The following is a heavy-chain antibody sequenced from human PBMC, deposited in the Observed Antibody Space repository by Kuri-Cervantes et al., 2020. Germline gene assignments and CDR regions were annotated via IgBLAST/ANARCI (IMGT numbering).Heavy chain of an antibody. CDR3: ARGLRSEQQLTAYGMDV. D-gene: IGHD6-13*01. J-gene: IGHJ6*02. V-gene: IGHV1-24*01. CDR2: FDPEDGET. CDR1: GYTLTELS. Sequence: ASVKVSCKVSGYTLTELSMHWVRQAPGKGLEWMGGFDPEDGETIYAQRFQGRVTMTRNTSISTAYMELSSLRSEDTAVYYCARGLRSEQQLTAYGMDVWGQGTTVTVSS.